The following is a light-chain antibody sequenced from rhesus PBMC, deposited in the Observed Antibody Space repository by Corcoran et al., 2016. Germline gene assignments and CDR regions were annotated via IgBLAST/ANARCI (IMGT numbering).Light chain of an antibody. CDR1: SRDMGCNNR. J-gene: IGLJ1*01. Sequence: QAAPTQSPSVSGTPGQSVPISCTVTSRDMGCNNRVSWYQQHPGKAPKFIIYEVSKGHSGVSDRFSGSKSGNTASLTISGLQAEDEADYYCSSYASSSTFIFGAGTRLTVL. CDR3: SSYASSSTFI. CDR2: EVS. V-gene: IGLV2-13*03.